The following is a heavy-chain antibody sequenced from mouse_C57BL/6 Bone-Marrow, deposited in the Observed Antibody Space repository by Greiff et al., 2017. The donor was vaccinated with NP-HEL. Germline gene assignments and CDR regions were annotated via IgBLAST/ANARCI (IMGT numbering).Heavy chain of an antibody. V-gene: IGHV2-2*01. Sequence: VQLQQSGPGLVQPSQSLSITCTVSGFSLTSYGVHWVRQSPGKGLEWLGVIWSGGSTDYNAAFISRLSISKDNSKSQVFFKMNSLQADDTAIYYCAREGLLRSWYFDVWGTGTTVTVSS. D-gene: IGHD1-1*01. CDR1: GFSLTSYG. J-gene: IGHJ1*03. CDR2: IWSGGST. CDR3: AREGLLRSWYFDV.